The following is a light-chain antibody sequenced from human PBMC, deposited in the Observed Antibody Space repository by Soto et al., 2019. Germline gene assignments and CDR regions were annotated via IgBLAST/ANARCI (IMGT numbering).Light chain of an antibody. CDR2: DAS. Sequence: DIQMTQSPSTLSASVGERVTITCRASQSISSWLAWYQQKPGKAPKLLIYDASSLESGVPPRFSGSGSGTDFTLAISSLQPEDSATYYCLQDINYPWTFGQGTKV. CDR1: QSISSW. CDR3: LQDINYPWT. V-gene: IGKV1-5*01. J-gene: IGKJ1*01.